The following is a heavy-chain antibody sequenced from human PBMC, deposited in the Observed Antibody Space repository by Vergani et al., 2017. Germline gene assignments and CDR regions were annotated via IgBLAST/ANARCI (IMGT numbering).Heavy chain of an antibody. J-gene: IGHJ5*02. Sequence: QLQLQESGPGLVKPSETLSLTCTVSGGSISSSSYYWGWIRQPPGKGLEWFGSIYYSGSTYYNPSLKSRVTISVDTSKNQFSLKLSSVTAADTAVYYCARSIAAAGICWFDPWGQGTLVTVSS. D-gene: IGHD6-13*01. CDR1: GGSISSSSYY. CDR2: IYYSGST. V-gene: IGHV4-39*01. CDR3: ARSIAAAGICWFDP.